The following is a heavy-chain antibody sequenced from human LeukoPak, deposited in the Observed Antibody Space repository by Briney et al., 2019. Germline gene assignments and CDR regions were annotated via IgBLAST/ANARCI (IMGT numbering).Heavy chain of an antibody. D-gene: IGHD7-27*01. Sequence: GGSLRLSCAASGFTFSSYAMNWVRQAPGKGLEWVSTISDSGGSTHYADSVKGRFTISRDNARNSLYLQMNSLRAEDTAVYYCAQHETGVEAFDIWSQGTMVTVSS. CDR3: AQHETGVEAFDI. J-gene: IGHJ3*02. V-gene: IGHV3-23*01. CDR2: ISDSGGST. CDR1: GFTFSSYA.